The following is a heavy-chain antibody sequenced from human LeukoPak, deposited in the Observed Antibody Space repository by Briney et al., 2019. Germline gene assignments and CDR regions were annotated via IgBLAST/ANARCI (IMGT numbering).Heavy chain of an antibody. Sequence: SETLSLTCTASGGSISSGDYYWSWIRQPPGKGLEWIGYIYYSGSTYYNPSLKSRVTISVDTSKNQFSLKLSSVTAADTAVYYCAREVRMVYAAGWYFDYWGQGTLVTVSS. V-gene: IGHV4-30-4*08. CDR3: AREVRMVYAAGWYFDY. CDR1: GGSISSGDYY. J-gene: IGHJ4*02. CDR2: IYYSGST. D-gene: IGHD2-8*01.